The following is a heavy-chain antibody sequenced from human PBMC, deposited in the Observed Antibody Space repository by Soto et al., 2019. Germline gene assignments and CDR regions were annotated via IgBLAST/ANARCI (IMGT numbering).Heavy chain of an antibody. D-gene: IGHD6-6*01. CDR2: IIPIFGTA. J-gene: IGHJ6*02. Sequence: QVQLVQSGAEVKKPGSSVKVSCKASGGTFSSYAISWVRQAPGQGLAWMGGIIPIFGTANYAQKFQGRVTITADKSTSTAYMELSSLRSEDTAVYYCARDNLARLAARPHYYYYGMDVWGQGTTVTVSS. V-gene: IGHV1-69*06. CDR3: ARDNLARLAARPHYYYYGMDV. CDR1: GGTFSSYA.